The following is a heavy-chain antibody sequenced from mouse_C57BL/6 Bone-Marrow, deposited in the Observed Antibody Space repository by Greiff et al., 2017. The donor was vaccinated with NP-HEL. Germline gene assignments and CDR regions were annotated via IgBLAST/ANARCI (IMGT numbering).Heavy chain of an antibody. J-gene: IGHJ4*01. CDR3: ARQLRLRWYAMDD. Sequence: VQLQQSGPELVKPGASVKIPCKASGYTFTDYNMDWVKQSPGKSLEWIGDINPNNGGTIYNQKFKGKATLTVDKSSSTAYMELRSLTSEDTAVDYCARQLRLRWYAMDDWGQGTSVTVSS. CDR1: GYTFTDYN. CDR2: INPNNGGT. V-gene: IGHV1-18*01. D-gene: IGHD3-2*02.